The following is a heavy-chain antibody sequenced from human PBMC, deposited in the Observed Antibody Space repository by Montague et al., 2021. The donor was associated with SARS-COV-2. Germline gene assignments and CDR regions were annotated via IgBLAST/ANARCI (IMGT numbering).Heavy chain of an antibody. D-gene: IGHD3-16*01. V-gene: IGHV4-34*01. CDR3: ARGTGQHLVFSYVYYGMDI. J-gene: IGHJ6*02. CDR1: GGSSTNYF. Sequence: SETLSLTCAVYGGSSTNYFWTWIRQTPAKGLEWIGEITNTGNRDFNPSLKSRVILSVDKSKSQFSLKLTSVTAADTGVYYCARGTGQHLVFSYVYYGMDIWGQGTTVSVSS. CDR2: ITNTGNR.